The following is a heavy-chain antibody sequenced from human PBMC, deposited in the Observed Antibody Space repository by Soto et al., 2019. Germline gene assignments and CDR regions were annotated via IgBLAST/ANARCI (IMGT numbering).Heavy chain of an antibody. CDR2: INAGNGNT. CDR3: ATQHGRDGYNYSFDY. D-gene: IGHD5-12*01. J-gene: IGHJ4*02. V-gene: IGHV1-3*01. Sequence: SVKVSCEASGYTFTSYAMHWVRQAPVQRLEWMGWINAGNGNTKYSQKFQGRVTITRDTSASTAYMELSSLRSEDTAVYYCATQHGRDGYNYSFDYWGQGTLVTVSS. CDR1: GYTFTSYA.